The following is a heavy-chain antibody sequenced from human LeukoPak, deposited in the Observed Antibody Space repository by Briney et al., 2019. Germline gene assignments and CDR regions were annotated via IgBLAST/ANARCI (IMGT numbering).Heavy chain of an antibody. J-gene: IGHJ4*02. V-gene: IGHV3-30-3*01. Sequence: GSLRLSCAASGFTFSSYAMHWVRQAPGKGLEWVAVISYDGSNKYYADSVKGRFTISRDNSKNTLYLQMNSLRAEDTAVYYCARETLKSGYFDYWGQGTLVTVSS. D-gene: IGHD3-3*01. CDR1: GFTFSSYA. CDR2: ISYDGSNK. CDR3: ARETLKSGYFDY.